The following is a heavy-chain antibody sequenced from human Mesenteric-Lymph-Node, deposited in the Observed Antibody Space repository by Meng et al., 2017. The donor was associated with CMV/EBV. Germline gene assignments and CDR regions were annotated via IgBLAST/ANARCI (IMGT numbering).Heavy chain of an antibody. Sequence: SCKASGYTFTSYAMHWVRQAPGQRLEWMGWINAGNGNTKYSQKFQGRVTMTKDTSASTASMELSSLRSEDTAVYYCARENRASRDYWGQGTLVTVSS. V-gene: IGHV1-3*01. CDR1: GYTFTSYA. CDR3: ARENRASRDY. J-gene: IGHJ4*02. CDR2: INAGNGNT.